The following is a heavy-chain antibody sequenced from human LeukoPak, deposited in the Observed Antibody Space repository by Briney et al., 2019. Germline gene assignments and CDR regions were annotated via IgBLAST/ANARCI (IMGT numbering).Heavy chain of an antibody. D-gene: IGHD3-3*01. V-gene: IGHV1-2*02. CDR2: INPNSGGT. CDR3: AAQPGYPPERFLEWLVD. J-gene: IGHJ4*02. Sequence: GASVKVSCKASGYTFTGYYMHWVRQAPGQGLEWMGWINPNSGGTNYAQKFQGRVTMTRDTSIGTAYMELSRLRSDDTAVYYCAAQPGYPPERFLEWLVDWGQGTLVTVSS. CDR1: GYTFTGYY.